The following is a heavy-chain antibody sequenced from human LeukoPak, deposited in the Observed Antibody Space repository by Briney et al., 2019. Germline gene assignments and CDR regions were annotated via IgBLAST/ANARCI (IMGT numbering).Heavy chain of an antibody. Sequence: GASVKVSCKVSGYTLTELSMHWVRQAPGKGLEWMGGFDPEDGETIYAQKFQGRVTMTEDTSTDTAYMELSSLRSEGTAVYYCATDSARPEMNYYYYMDVWGKGTTVTVSS. J-gene: IGHJ6*03. V-gene: IGHV1-24*01. D-gene: IGHD6-6*01. CDR1: GYTLTELS. CDR3: ATDSARPEMNYYYYMDV. CDR2: FDPEDGET.